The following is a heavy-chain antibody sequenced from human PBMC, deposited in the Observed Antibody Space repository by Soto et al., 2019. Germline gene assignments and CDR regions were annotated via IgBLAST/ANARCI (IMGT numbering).Heavy chain of an antibody. Sequence: EASVKVSCKASGYTFTSYDINWVRQATGQGLEWMGWMNPNSGNTGYAQKFQGRVTMTRNTSISTAYMELSSLRSEDTAVYYCARGLGGVVGAANYGMDVWGKGTTVTVSS. CDR3: ARGLGGVVGAANYGMDV. D-gene: IGHD1-26*01. CDR1: GYTFTSYD. V-gene: IGHV1-8*01. J-gene: IGHJ6*04. CDR2: MNPNSGNT.